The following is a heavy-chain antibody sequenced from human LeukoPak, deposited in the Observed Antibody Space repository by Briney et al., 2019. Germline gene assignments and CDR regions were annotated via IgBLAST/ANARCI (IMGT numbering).Heavy chain of an antibody. V-gene: IGHV4-59*02. CDR1: RGYVTGYY. CDR3: ARATPLIRGIMQFDH. CDR2: IFYSGTT. J-gene: IGHJ4*02. D-gene: IGHD3-16*01. Sequence: SETLSLTCTLSRGYVTGYYWTWIRQPPGKGLEWLGYIFYSGTTNYNPSLQSRLTMSVDTSGNQFSMSLSSVTAADSAVYYCARATPLIRGIMQFDHWGQGTLVAVSS.